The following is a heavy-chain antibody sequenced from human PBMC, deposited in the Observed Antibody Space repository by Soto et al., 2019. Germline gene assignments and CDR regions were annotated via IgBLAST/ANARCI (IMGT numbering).Heavy chain of an antibody. D-gene: IGHD6-13*01. CDR1: GFTFSSYA. CDR3: AKIPHSSSWYLDAFDI. J-gene: IGHJ3*02. V-gene: IGHV3-23*01. Sequence: EVQLLESGGGLVQPGGSLRLSCAASGFTFSSYAMSWVRQAPGKGLEWVSAISGSGGSTYYADSVKGRFTISRDNSKNTWYLQMNSLRAEDTAVYYCAKIPHSSSWYLDAFDIWGQRTRVTVSS. CDR2: ISGSGGST.